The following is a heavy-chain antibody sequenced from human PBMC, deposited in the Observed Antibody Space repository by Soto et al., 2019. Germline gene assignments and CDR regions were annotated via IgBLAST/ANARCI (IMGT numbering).Heavy chain of an antibody. CDR1: GGSISSYY. Sequence: QVQLQESGPGLVKPSETLSLTCTVSGGSISSYYWRWIRQPPGKGLEWIGYIYYSGSTNYNPSRKIRVTISVDTSKSQFSLKLSSVTAADTAVYYCARRYGYSFDYWGQGTLVTVSS. CDR3: ARRYGYSFDY. D-gene: IGHD1-1*01. J-gene: IGHJ4*02. CDR2: IYYSGST. V-gene: IGHV4-59*08.